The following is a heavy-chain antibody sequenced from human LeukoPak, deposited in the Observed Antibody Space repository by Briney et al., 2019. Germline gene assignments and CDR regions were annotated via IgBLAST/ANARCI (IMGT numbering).Heavy chain of an antibody. CDR3: ASSYYYGSGSIADAFDI. D-gene: IGHD3-10*01. CDR2: IIPIFGTA. J-gene: IGHJ3*02. CDR1: GGTFSSYA. V-gene: IGHV1-69*06. Sequence: ASVKVSCKASGGTFSSYAISWVRQAPGQGLEWMGGIIPIFGTANYAQKFQGRVTITADKSTSTAYMELSSLRSEDTAVYYCASSYYYGSGSIADAFDIWGQGTMVTVSS.